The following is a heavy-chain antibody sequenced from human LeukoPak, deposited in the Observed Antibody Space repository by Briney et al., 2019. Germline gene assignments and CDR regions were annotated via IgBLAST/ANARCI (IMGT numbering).Heavy chain of an antibody. D-gene: IGHD3-3*01. CDR2: IRRKAYGGTT. CDR3: VGYDFWSGYRQYGMDV. J-gene: IGHJ6*02. Sequence: GGSLRLSCTASGFTFGDYAMSWVRQAPGKGLEWVGFIRRKAYGGTTEYAASVKGRFAISRDDSKSIAYLQMNSLKTEDTAVYYCVGYDFWSGYRQYGMDVWGQGTTVTVSS. CDR1: GFTFGDYA. V-gene: IGHV3-49*04.